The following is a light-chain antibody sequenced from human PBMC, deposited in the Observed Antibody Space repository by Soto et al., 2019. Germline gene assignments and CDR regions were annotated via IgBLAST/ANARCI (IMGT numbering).Light chain of an antibody. J-gene: IGLJ1*01. V-gene: IGLV2-8*01. CDR1: SSDVGTYKY. CDR2: EVT. Sequence: QSVLTQPPSASGSPGQSVTISCTGTSSDVGTYKYVSWYQQHPGKAPKLMIYEVTKRPSGVPDRFSGSKSGNTASLTISGLQAEGEADYYCCSYAGSSTYVFGTGTKVTVL. CDR3: CSYAGSSTYV.